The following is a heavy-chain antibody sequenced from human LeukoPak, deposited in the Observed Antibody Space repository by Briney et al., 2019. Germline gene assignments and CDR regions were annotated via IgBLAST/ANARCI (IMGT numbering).Heavy chain of an antibody. V-gene: IGHV3-21*01. CDR3: AREYYTYDY. Sequence: GGSLRLSCAASGFNLNNYNMSWVRQAPGKGLEWVSAITSGASFVYYADSVKGRFAISRDNAENSLYLQMNSLRDEDTAVYYCAREYYTYDYWGQGTLVTVSS. CDR1: GFNLNNYN. CDR2: ITSGASFV. J-gene: IGHJ4*02. D-gene: IGHD3-10*01.